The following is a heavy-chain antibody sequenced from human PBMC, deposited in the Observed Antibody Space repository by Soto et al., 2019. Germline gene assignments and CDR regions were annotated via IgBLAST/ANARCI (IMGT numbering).Heavy chain of an antibody. Sequence: SETLSLTCTVSVGSISSGGYHWSWIRQPAGKGLEWIGRINTSGSTNYNPSLKSRVTMSVDTSKNQFSLKLSSVTAADTAVYYCARDAGYSNDFDPWGQGVLVTVSS. CDR3: ARDAGYSNDFDP. CDR1: VGSISSGGYH. V-gene: IGHV4-61*02. D-gene: IGHD6-13*01. CDR2: INTSGST. J-gene: IGHJ5*02.